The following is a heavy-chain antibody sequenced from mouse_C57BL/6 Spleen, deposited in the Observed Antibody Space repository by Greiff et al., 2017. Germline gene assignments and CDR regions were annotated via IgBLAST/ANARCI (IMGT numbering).Heavy chain of an antibody. D-gene: IGHD2-5*01. CDR1: GFTFSSYG. V-gene: IGHV5-6*01. Sequence: EVQGVESGGDLVKPGGSLKLSCAASGFTFSSYGMSWVRQTPDKRLEWVATISSGGSYTYYPDRVSGRFTISRDNAKNTLYLQMSSLKSEETAMYDCARHAEIVTPYFDYWGQGTTLTVSS. CDR3: ARHAEIVTPYFDY. CDR2: ISSGGSYT. J-gene: IGHJ2*01.